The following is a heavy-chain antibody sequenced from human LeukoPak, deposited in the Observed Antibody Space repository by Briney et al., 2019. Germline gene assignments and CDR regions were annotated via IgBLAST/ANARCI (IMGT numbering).Heavy chain of an antibody. V-gene: IGHV3-7*01. CDR1: GFTFSSYW. CDR3: AREYKIVARSCYYYYYMDV. CDR2: IKQDGSEK. D-gene: IGHD6-6*01. Sequence: PGGSLRLSCAASGFTFSSYWMSWVRQAPGKGLEWVANIKQDGSEKYYVDSVKGRFTFSRDNAKNSLYLQMNSLRAEDTAVYYCAREYKIVARSCYYYYYMDVWGKGTTVTVSS. J-gene: IGHJ6*03.